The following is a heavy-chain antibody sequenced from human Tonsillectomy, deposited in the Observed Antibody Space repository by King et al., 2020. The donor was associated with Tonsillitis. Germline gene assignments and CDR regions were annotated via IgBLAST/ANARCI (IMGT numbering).Heavy chain of an antibody. J-gene: IGHJ4*02. Sequence: HVQLVESGGGVVQPGRSLRLSCAASGFTFSSYGMHWVRQAPGKGLEWVAVISYDGSNKYYADSVKGRFTISRDNSKNTLYLQMNSLRAEDTAVYYCAKDMITIFGVATPDYWGQGTLVTVSS. V-gene: IGHV3-30*18. D-gene: IGHD3-3*01. CDR1: GFTFSSYG. CDR2: ISYDGSNK. CDR3: AKDMITIFGVATPDY.